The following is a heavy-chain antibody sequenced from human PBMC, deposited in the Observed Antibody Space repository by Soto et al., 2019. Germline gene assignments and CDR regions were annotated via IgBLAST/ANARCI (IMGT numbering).Heavy chain of an antibody. CDR2: IYYSGST. J-gene: IGHJ4*02. CDR3: ASLRTYYYDSSGYLDY. V-gene: IGHV4-39*01. Sequence: SETLSLTCTVSGGSISSSSYYWGWIRQPPGKGLEWIGSIYYSGSTYYNPSLKSRVTISVDTSDNQFSLKLSSVTAADTAVYYCASLRTYYYDSSGYLDYWCQGTLVT. CDR1: GGSISSSSYY. D-gene: IGHD3-22*01.